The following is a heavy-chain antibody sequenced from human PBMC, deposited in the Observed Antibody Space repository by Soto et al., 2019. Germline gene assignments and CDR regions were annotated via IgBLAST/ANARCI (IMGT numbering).Heavy chain of an antibody. V-gene: IGHV1-18*04. CDR3: ARSYFDSWTEYSNPVKY. CDR1: GYTFANYD. J-gene: IGHJ4*02. CDR2: ISTKSGNT. Sequence: QVQLVQSAAAVKKPGASVKVSCKASGYTFANYDISWVRQAPGQGLEWVGWISTKSGNTGYGQNVQGRVTLTADSSTTTVHMELRSLRSDATAVYYCARSYFDSWTEYSNPVKYWGQGTLVAVSS. D-gene: IGHD3-3*01.